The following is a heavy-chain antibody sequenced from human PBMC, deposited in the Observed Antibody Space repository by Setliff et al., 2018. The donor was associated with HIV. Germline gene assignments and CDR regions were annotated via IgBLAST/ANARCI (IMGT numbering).Heavy chain of an antibody. CDR2: MYYSGST. D-gene: IGHD2-21*02. Sequence: PSETLSLTCTVSNGSISSHYWSWIRQPPGKGLEWIGNMYYSGSTNYNPSLRSRVTISVDSSKNQFSLKLSSVTAADTAVYYCAREVKEVTDSDAFDIWGQGTMVTVSS. CDR3: AREVKEVTDSDAFDI. V-gene: IGHV4-59*11. CDR1: NGSISSHY. J-gene: IGHJ3*02.